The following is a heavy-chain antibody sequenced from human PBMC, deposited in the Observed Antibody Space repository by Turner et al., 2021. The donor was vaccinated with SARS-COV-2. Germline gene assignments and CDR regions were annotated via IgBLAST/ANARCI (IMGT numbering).Heavy chain of an antibody. V-gene: IGHV3-23*01. J-gene: IGHJ3*02. D-gene: IGHD7-27*01. CDR2: VSGLGDTR. Sequence: EVQVLESGVGLAQPGGSLRLTCSTYGFSFNTYALSWVCQVPGKGLVWVSVVSGLGDTRFYADYVRGRFTISRENNKNRVYLQMNSLRPDDNALYYCVRDRQRPGDRDAFDIWGQWTMVTVSS. CDR3: VRDRQRPGDRDAFDI. CDR1: GFSFNTYA.